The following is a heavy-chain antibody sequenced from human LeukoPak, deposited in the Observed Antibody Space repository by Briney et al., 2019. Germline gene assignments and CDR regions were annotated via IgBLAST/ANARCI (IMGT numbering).Heavy chain of an antibody. CDR3: ASLYRGNQLLVRRDAFDI. CDR1: GGSISSYY. CDR2: IYTSGSI. D-gene: IGHD2-2*01. J-gene: IGHJ3*02. Sequence: SETLSLTCTVSGGSISSYYWSWIRQPAGKGLEWIGRIYTSGSINYNPSLKSRVTMSVDTSKNQFSLKLSSVTAADTAVYYCASLYRGNQLLVRRDAFDIWGQGTMVTVSS. V-gene: IGHV4-4*07.